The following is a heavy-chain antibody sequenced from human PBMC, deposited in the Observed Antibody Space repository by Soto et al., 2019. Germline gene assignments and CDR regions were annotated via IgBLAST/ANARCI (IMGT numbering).Heavy chain of an antibody. CDR2: IIPIFGTA. Sequence: QVQLVQSGAEVKKPGSSVKVSCKASGGTFSSYAISWVRQAPGQGLEWMGGIIPIFGTANYAQKFQGRVTITADESTSTAYMELSSLRSEDTAVYYCARVGGPYCISTSCYTSNWFDPWGQGTLVTVSS. V-gene: IGHV1-69*01. CDR3: ARVGGPYCISTSCYTSNWFDP. J-gene: IGHJ5*02. D-gene: IGHD2-2*02. CDR1: GGTFSSYA.